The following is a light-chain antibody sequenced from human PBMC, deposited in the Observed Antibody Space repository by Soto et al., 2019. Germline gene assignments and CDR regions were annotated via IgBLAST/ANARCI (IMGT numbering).Light chain of an antibody. J-gene: IGLJ3*02. Sequence: QSALTQPPSASGSPGQSVTISCTGTPSDVGGSNSVSWYQQHPGKAPNLMIYDVNKRPSGVPDRFSGSKSGTSASLAISGLRSEDEADYYCAAWDDSLSGPWVFGGGTKLTVL. CDR3: AAWDDSLSGPWV. CDR1: PSDVGGSNS. V-gene: IGLV2-8*01. CDR2: DVN.